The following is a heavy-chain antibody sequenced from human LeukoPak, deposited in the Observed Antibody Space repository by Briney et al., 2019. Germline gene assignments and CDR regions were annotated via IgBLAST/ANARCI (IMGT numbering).Heavy chain of an antibody. Sequence: PGGSLRLSCVASGFAFNIYSMNWVRQAPGKGLEWVSAISGSGGSTYYADSVKGRFTISRDNSKNTLYLQMNSLRAEDTAVYYCAKDLGGRLRYCSGGSCYALDYWGQGTLVTVSS. CDR1: GFAFNIYS. D-gene: IGHD2-15*01. CDR2: ISGSGGST. CDR3: AKDLGGRLRYCSGGSCYALDY. V-gene: IGHV3-23*01. J-gene: IGHJ4*02.